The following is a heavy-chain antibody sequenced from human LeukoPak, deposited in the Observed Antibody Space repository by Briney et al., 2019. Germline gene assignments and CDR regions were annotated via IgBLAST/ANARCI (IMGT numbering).Heavy chain of an antibody. V-gene: IGHV5-51*03. D-gene: IGHD2-8*01. Sequence: PGESLKISCKGSGYTFYSYWIGWVRQMPGKGLEWMGIIYPDDSDTRYSPSFQGQFTISADKSISTAYLQWSSLKASDTAMYYCARLAYCSNDVCYSNYYYSMDVWGKGTTVTVSS. J-gene: IGHJ6*03. CDR3: ARLAYCSNDVCYSNYYYSMDV. CDR2: IYPDDSDT. CDR1: GYTFYSYW.